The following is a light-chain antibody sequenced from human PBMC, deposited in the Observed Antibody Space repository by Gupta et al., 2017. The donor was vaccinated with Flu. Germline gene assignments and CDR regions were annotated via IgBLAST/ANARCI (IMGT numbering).Light chain of an antibody. Sequence: VTISCSGSNSNIENNYVSWYQQVPGTAPTFLIDDDYKRPPGIPGRFSGSKSGTSTTLAIYEIQPGDEALYFCGTWDTDLSAVVFGGGTKVTVL. CDR1: NSNIENNY. CDR3: GTWDTDLSAVV. J-gene: IGLJ3*02. CDR2: DDY. V-gene: IGLV1-51*01.